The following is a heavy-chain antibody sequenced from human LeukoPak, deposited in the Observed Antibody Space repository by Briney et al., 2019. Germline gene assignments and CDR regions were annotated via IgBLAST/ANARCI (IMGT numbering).Heavy chain of an antibody. D-gene: IGHD2-2*01. J-gene: IGHJ6*03. V-gene: IGHV3-11*04. CDR3: ARDYKGRYCSSTSCYGGGTDYYYYMDV. Sequence: PGGSLRLSCAASGFTFDDYGMSWIRQAPGKGLEWVSYISSSGSTIYYADSVKGRFTISRDNAKNSLYLQMNSLRAEDTAVYYCARDYKGRYCSSTSCYGGGTDYYYYMDVWGKGTTVTVSS. CDR1: GFTFDDYG. CDR2: ISSSGSTI.